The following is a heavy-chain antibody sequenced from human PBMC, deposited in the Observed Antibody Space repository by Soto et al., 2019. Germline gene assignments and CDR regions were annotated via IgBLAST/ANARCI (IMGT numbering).Heavy chain of an antibody. CDR1: GYTFTNYG. CDR3: ARGVGSGSYYNQYNWFDP. CDR2: ISAYNGNT. Sequence: QVQLVQSGAEVKKPGASVKVSCKASGYTFTNYGISWVRQAPGQGLEWMGWISAYNGNTKYAQKLQGRDTMTTDTSTRTAYMELRSLRSDDTAVYYCARGVGSGSYYNQYNWFDPWGQGTLVTVSS. J-gene: IGHJ5*02. D-gene: IGHD3-10*01. V-gene: IGHV1-18*01.